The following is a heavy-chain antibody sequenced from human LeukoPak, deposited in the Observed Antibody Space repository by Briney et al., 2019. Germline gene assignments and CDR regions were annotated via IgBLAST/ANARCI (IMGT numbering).Heavy chain of an antibody. CDR3: GREIASPYAFDI. Sequence: SQTLSLTCAISGDSVSSNIAAWNWIRQSPSRGLEWLGRTYYRSKWYNDYSVSLKSRLTINPDTSKNQFSLQLNSATPEDTAVYYCGREIASPYAFDIWGQGTRVTVSS. CDR2: TYYRSKWYN. J-gene: IGHJ3*02. D-gene: IGHD2-21*01. CDR1: GDSVSSNIAA. V-gene: IGHV6-1*01.